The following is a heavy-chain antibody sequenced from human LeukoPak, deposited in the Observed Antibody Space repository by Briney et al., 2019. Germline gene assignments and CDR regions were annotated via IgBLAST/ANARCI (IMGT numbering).Heavy chain of an antibody. CDR1: GGSIGTHY. J-gene: IGHJ4*02. CDR2: IHYSGST. D-gene: IGHD5-24*01. V-gene: IGHV4-59*11. CDR3: AKDAAYNPFDY. Sequence: KSSETLSLTCTVSGGSIGTHYWSWIRQPPGKGLELIGYIHYSGSTNYNPSLKSRVTISVDTSKNQFSLKLNSVTTADTAVYYCAKDAAYNPFDYWGQGTLVTVSS.